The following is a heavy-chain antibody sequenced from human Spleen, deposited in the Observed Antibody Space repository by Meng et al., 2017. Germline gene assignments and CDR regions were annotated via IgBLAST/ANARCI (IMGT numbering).Heavy chain of an antibody. CDR1: GFTFTNYA. V-gene: IGHV3-23*01. J-gene: IGHJ5*02. Sequence: GESLKISCAASGFTFTNYAMTWVRQAPGKGLEWVTGVSSSGGATFYTDSVKGRFTISRDNSKNTLYLQMNSLRVEDTAVYYCAKDLVTQWFDPWGQGTLVTVSS. D-gene: IGHD1-26*01. CDR3: AKDLVTQWFDP. CDR2: VSSSGGAT.